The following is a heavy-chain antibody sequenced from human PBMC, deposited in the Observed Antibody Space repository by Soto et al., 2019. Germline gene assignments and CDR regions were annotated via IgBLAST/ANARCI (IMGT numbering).Heavy chain of an antibody. Sequence: GESLKISCKGSGYTFTNYWIGWVRQMPGKGPEWMGIIYPGDSDTKYNPSSQGQVTISADKSITTTYLQWSSLKASDTAIYYCAASIFYYGMDVWGQGTTVTVSS. CDR3: AASIFYYGMDV. V-gene: IGHV5-51*01. CDR2: IYPGDSDT. CDR1: GYTFTNYW. J-gene: IGHJ6*02.